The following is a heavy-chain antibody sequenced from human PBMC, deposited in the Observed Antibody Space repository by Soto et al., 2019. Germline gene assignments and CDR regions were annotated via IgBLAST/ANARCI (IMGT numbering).Heavy chain of an antibody. Sequence: ASVKVSCKASGYTFTSYDINWVRQATGQGLEWKGWMNPNSGNTGYAQKFQGRVTMTRNTSISTAYMELSSLRSEDTAVYYCARAYCSSTSCYGFGYWGQGTLVTVSS. J-gene: IGHJ4*02. CDR3: ARAYCSSTSCYGFGY. D-gene: IGHD2-2*01. CDR1: GYTFTSYD. CDR2: MNPNSGNT. V-gene: IGHV1-8*01.